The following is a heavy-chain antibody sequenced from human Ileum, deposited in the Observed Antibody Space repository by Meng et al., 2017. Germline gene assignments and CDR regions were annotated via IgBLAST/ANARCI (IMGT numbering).Heavy chain of an antibody. CDR1: GGSISSYNW. CDR2: IDLGGPP. D-gene: IGHD6-19*01. CDR3: AGHGGWHFAY. Sequence: SETLSLTCAVSGGSISSYNWWSWVRQPPGKGLEWIGQIDLGGPPYYNPSLESRFIMSLDKSKNQLSLRLTSVAAADTAVYYCAGHGGWHFAYWGQGALVTVSS. V-gene: IGHV4-4*02. J-gene: IGHJ4*02.